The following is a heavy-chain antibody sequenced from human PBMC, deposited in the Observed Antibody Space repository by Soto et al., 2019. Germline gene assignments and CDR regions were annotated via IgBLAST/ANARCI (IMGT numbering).Heavy chain of an antibody. CDR1: GFTFSDYY. CDR3: ARIAARPDGDEDYYYYYYMDV. V-gene: IGHV3-11*01. Sequence: QVQLVESGGGLVKPGGSLRLSCAASGFTFSDYYMSWIRQAPGKGLEWVSYISSSGSTIYYADSVKGRFTISRDNAKNSLYLQMNSLRAEDTAVYYCARIAARPDGDEDYYYYYYMDVWGKGTTVTVSS. D-gene: IGHD6-6*01. CDR2: ISSSGSTI. J-gene: IGHJ6*03.